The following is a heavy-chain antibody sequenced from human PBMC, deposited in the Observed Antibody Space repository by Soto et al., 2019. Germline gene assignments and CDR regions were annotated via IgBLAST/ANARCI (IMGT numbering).Heavy chain of an antibody. J-gene: IGHJ6*02. CDR2: IWYDGSNK. CDR3: ARVAYGDYRPSYYYSGMDV. CDR1: GFTFSSYG. V-gene: IGHV3-33*01. Sequence: QVQLAESAGGVVQPGRSLRLSCAASGFTFSSYGMHWVRQAPDKGLEWVAVIWYDGSNKYYADSVKGRFTISRDNSKNTLYLQMTSLRAEDTAVYYCARVAYGDYRPSYYYSGMDVWGQGTTVTVSS. D-gene: IGHD4-17*01.